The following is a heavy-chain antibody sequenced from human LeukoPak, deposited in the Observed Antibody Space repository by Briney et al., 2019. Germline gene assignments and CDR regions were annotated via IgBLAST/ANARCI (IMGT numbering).Heavy chain of an antibody. CDR1: GFTFSSYA. Sequence: GGSLRLSCAASGFTFSSYAMSWVRQAPGKGLEWVSAISGSGGSTYYADSVKGRFTISRDNSKNTLYLRMNSLRAEDTAVYYCAKPEHPHYDFWSGYSYYYGMDVWGQGTTVTVSS. V-gene: IGHV3-23*01. D-gene: IGHD3-3*01. CDR2: ISGSGGST. J-gene: IGHJ6*02. CDR3: AKPEHPHYDFWSGYSYYYGMDV.